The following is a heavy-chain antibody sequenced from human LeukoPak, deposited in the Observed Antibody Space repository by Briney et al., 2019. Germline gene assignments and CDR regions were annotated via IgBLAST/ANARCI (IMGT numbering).Heavy chain of an antibody. CDR3: ARVYSTIYYGSGDRPFLFDY. CDR1: GYTFTSDG. J-gene: IGHJ4*02. V-gene: IGHV1-18*01. CDR2: ISTYYGNT. Sequence: ASVKVSCRASGYTFTSDGFSWVRQAPGQGLEWMGWISTYYGNTNYAQKLQDRVTMTTDTSTSTAYMELTSLRSDDTAVYYCARVYSTIYYGSGDRPFLFDYWGQGTVVTVSS. D-gene: IGHD3-10*01.